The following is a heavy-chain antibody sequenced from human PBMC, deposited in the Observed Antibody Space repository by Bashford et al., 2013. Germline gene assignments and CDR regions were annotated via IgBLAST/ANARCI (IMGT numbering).Heavy chain of an antibody. V-gene: IGHV1-69*13. J-gene: IGHJ3*01. CDR2: ITPILGTA. Sequence: SVKVSCKASGSTFNNYAISWVRQAPGQGLEWMGGITPILGTATYAQKFQGTVTITADVSTNTVYMEMSSLRSDDTAVYYCAREFPTHAFEVWGQGTMVTVSS. CDR3: AREFPTHAFEV. CDR1: GSTFNNYA.